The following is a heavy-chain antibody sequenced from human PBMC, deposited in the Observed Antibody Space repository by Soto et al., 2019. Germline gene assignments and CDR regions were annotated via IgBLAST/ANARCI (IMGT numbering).Heavy chain of an antibody. D-gene: IGHD6-19*01. CDR1: GGSISSSY. V-gene: IGHV4-59*01. Sequence: PSETLSLTCTVSGGSISSSYWSWIRQPPGKGLEWIAYVYYSGTTNYNPSLESRVTISIDTSTNQFSLRLTSVTAADTAVYYCARSVVDPWLVHDAFDILGQGILVTVSS. CDR3: ARSVVDPWLVHDAFDI. J-gene: IGHJ3*02. CDR2: VYYSGTT.